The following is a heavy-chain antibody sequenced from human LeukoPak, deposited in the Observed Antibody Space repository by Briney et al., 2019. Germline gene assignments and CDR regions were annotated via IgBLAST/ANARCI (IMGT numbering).Heavy chain of an antibody. CDR3: ARRRGLGGVGNWFDP. CDR1: GGSISSYY. Sequence: SETLSLTCIVSGGSISSYYWSWIRQPPGKGLEWIGYIYYSGSTNYNPSLKSRVTISVDTSKNQFSLKLSSVTAADTAVYYCARRRGLGGVGNWFDPWGQGTLVTVSS. V-gene: IGHV4-59*08. J-gene: IGHJ5*02. D-gene: IGHD2-8*02. CDR2: IYYSGST.